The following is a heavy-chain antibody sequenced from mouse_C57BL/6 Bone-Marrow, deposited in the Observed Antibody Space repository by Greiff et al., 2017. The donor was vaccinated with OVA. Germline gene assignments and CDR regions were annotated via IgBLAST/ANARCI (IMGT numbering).Heavy chain of an antibody. J-gene: IGHJ4*01. Sequence: QVQLQQSGAELARPGASVKLSCKASGYTFTSYGISWVKQRTGQGLEWIGEIYPRSGNTYYNEKFKGKATLTADKSSSTAYMELRSLTSEDSAVYVCARGYYGKLRAYAMDYWGQGTSVTVSS. V-gene: IGHV1-81*01. CDR2: IYPRSGNT. CDR3: ARGYYGKLRAYAMDY. CDR1: GYTFTSYG. D-gene: IGHD1-1*01.